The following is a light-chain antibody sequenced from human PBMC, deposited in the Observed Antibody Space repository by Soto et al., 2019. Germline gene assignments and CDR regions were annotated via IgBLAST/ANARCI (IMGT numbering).Light chain of an antibody. V-gene: IGKV1-5*01. CDR2: DAS. J-gene: IGKJ1*01. CDR1: QGIVRW. CDR3: QQTYSLPHT. Sequence: DIPMTQSPSTLSGSVGYSFTITFRASQGIVRWLAWYQQKPGKAPKLLIYDASSLESGVPSRFSGSGSGSDFTLTVRNLQPEDFATYYCQQTYSLPHTFGQGTKVDI.